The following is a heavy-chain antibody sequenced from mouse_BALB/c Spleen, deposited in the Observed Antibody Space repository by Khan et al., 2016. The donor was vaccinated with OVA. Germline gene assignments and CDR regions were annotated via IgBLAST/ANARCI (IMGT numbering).Heavy chain of an antibody. CDR1: GYSITSAYA. V-gene: IGHV3-2*02. D-gene: IGHD1-1*01. CDR2: ISYSGRP. Sequence: EVQLQESGPGLVKPSQSLSLTCTVTGYSITSAYAWNWIRQFPGNKLEWMGYISYSGRPSYNPSLKCRISITRATSKNQFFLQLNSVITEDTASYYCARSVTITTLVATDFDYWGQGTTLTV. J-gene: IGHJ2*01. CDR3: ARSVTITTLVATDFDY.